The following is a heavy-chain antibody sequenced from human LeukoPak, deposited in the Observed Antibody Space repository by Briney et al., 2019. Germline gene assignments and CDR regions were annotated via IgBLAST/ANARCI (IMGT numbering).Heavy chain of an antibody. V-gene: IGHV3-30*18. J-gene: IGHJ4*02. CDR3: AKRYSSGWYYLDY. D-gene: IGHD6-19*01. Sequence: PGRSLRLSCAASGFTFNSYGMHCVRQAPGKGLEWVAVISYDETDKYYADSVKGRFTVSRDNSKNTLYLQMNSLRAEDTAVYYCAKRYSSGWYYLDYWGQGTLVTVSS. CDR2: ISYDETDK. CDR1: GFTFNSYG.